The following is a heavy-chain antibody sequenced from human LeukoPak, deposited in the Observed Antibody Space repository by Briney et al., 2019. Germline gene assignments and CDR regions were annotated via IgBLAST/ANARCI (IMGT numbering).Heavy chain of an antibody. CDR2: IYYSGST. Sequence: PSETLSLTCTVSGGSISSGGYYWSWIRQHPGKGLEWIGYIYYSGSTYYNPSLKSRVTISVDTSKNQFSLKLSSVTAADTAVYYCARAFGSGSYPPIFYYYYYGMDVWGQGTTVTVSS. CDR3: ARAFGSGSYPPIFYYYYYGMDV. CDR1: GGSISSGGYY. V-gene: IGHV4-31*03. D-gene: IGHD3-10*01. J-gene: IGHJ6*02.